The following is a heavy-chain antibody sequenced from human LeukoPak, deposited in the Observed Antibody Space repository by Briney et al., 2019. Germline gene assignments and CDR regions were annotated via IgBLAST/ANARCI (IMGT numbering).Heavy chain of an antibody. D-gene: IGHD4-11*01. CDR2: IYYSGST. J-gene: IGHJ4*02. Sequence: SETLSLTCTVSGGSISSSSYYWRWIRQPPGKGLEWIGSIYYSGSTYYNPSLKSRVTISVDTSKNQFSLKLSSVTAADTAVYYCARGPTRNYFDYWGQGTLVTVSS. CDR3: ARGPTRNYFDY. V-gene: IGHV4-39*07. CDR1: GGSISSSSYY.